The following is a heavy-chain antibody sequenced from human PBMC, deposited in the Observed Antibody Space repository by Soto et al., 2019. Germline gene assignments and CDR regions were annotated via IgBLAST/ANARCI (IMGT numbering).Heavy chain of an antibody. J-gene: IGHJ6*02. CDR1: GFTFSNAW. Sequence: PGGSLRLSCAASGFTFSNAWMNWVRQAPGKGLEWVGRIKSKTDGGTTDYAAPVKGRFTISRDDSKNTLYLQMNSLKTEDTAVYYCTTDRGLAPVNPEDDHYGMDVWGQGTTVTVSS. CDR2: IKSKTDGGTT. D-gene: IGHD3-10*01. V-gene: IGHV3-15*07. CDR3: TTDRGLAPVNPEDDHYGMDV.